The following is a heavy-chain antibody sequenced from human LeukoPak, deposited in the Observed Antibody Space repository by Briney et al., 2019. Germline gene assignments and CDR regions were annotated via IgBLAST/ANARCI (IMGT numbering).Heavy chain of an antibody. CDR1: GGSVSSGGYS. V-gene: IGHV4-30-2*01. D-gene: IGHD3-22*01. Sequence: SETLSLTCAVSGGSVSSGGYSWSWIRQPPGKGLEWIGYIYHSGSTYYNPSLKSRVTISVDRSKNQFSLKLSSVTAADTAVYYCASYDSSGSDAFDIRGQGTMVTVSS. J-gene: IGHJ3*02. CDR3: ASYDSSGSDAFDI. CDR2: IYHSGST.